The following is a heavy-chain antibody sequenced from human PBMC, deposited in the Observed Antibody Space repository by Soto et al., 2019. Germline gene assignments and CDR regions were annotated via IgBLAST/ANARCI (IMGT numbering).Heavy chain of an antibody. CDR2: IYHSGST. V-gene: IGHV4-59*12. CDR3: ARVTGP. J-gene: IGHJ5*02. D-gene: IGHD7-27*01. Sequence: SETLSLTCAVSGGSISSNYWSWIRQPPGKGLEWIGYIYHSGSTYYNPSLKSRVTISVDRSKNQFSLKLSSVTAADTAVYYCARVTGPWGQGTLVTVSS. CDR1: GGSISSNY.